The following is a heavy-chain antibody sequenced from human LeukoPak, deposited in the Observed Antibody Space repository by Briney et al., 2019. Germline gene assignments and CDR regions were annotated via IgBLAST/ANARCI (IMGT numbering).Heavy chain of an antibody. J-gene: IGHJ6*03. V-gene: IGHV4-4*09. Sequence: SETQSLTCTVAGASITDNHWSWIRQPPGKELEWIGNIYASGSTSYNPSLNTRATISVDTSKTQFSLRLSSVTAADTAVYYCARGDFWSSYYTRYYYMDVWGKGTTVTVSS. CDR1: GASITDNH. CDR3: ARGDFWSSYYTRYYYMDV. D-gene: IGHD3-3*01. CDR2: IYASGST.